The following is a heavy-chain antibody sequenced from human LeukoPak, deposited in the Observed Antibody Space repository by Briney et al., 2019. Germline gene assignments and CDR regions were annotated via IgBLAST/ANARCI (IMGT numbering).Heavy chain of an antibody. CDR2: IYPNGTT. D-gene: IGHD6-13*01. Sequence: SETLSLTCTVSGGSISSSSYYWGWIRQPPGKGLEWIGNIYPNGTTYYNPSLKTRVTISVDTSKHQFSLKLSSVTAADTAVYFCARAYSSSWYSNWFDPWGQGTLVTVSS. CDR3: ARAYSSSWYSNWFDP. CDR1: GGSISSSSYY. V-gene: IGHV4-39*01. J-gene: IGHJ5*02.